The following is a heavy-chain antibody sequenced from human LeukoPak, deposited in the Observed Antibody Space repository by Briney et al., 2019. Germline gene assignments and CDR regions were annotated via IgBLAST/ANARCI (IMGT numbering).Heavy chain of an antibody. V-gene: IGHV3-9*01. J-gene: IGHJ6*02. CDR1: GFTFDDYA. D-gene: IGHD2-21*02. CDR3: AKDGGGDCGGDCYPEPSYYYYYGMDV. Sequence: PGRSLGLSCVASGFTFDDYAMHCVRHVSGKGREWVAGISWCSGSMRYADSVRGRFSISRDNAKNSLYLQMNSRRAEDTALYYCAKDGGGDCGGDCYPEPSYYYYYGMDVWGQGTTVTVSS. CDR2: ISWCSGSM.